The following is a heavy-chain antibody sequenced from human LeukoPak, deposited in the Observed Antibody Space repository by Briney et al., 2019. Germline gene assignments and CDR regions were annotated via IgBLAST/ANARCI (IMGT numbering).Heavy chain of an antibody. CDR3: ARFGGNYYYYYYMDV. CDR2: IKQDGGEK. CDR1: GFTFSSYW. V-gene: IGHV3-7*01. D-gene: IGHD3-10*01. Sequence: GGSLRLSCAASGFTFSSYWMTWVRQAPGKGLEWVANIKQDGGEKHYVDSVKGRFTISRDNAKNSLYLQMNSLRAEDTAVYYCARFGGNYYYYYYMDVWGKGTTVTVSS. J-gene: IGHJ6*03.